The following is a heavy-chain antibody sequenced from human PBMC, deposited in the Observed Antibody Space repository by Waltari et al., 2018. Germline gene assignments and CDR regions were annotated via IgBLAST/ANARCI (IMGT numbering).Heavy chain of an antibody. Sequence: EVQLVESGGGLVQPGGSLGGACEAFGFYFTAFWLTWVRQAPGKGLEGVANIKKDGSEKYYVDSVKGRFTVSRDNAKNSLYLQMSSLRAEDTAIYYCARDRGYCGGDCYKNLDSWGQGTLVAVSS. D-gene: IGHD2-21*01. CDR3: ARDRGYCGGDCYKNLDS. J-gene: IGHJ4*02. CDR1: GFYFTAFW. CDR2: IKKDGSEK. V-gene: IGHV3-7*01.